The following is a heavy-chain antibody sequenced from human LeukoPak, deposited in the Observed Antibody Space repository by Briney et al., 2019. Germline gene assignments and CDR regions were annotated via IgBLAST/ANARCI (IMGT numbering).Heavy chain of an antibody. Sequence: GESLKISCKGSGYSFTSYWIGWVRQMPGKGLEWMGIIYPGDSDTRYSPSIQGQVTISADKSISTAYLQWSSLKASDTAMYYCAKIRYSSGWYEAFDIWGQGTMVTVSS. CDR3: AKIRYSSGWYEAFDI. CDR2: IYPGDSDT. V-gene: IGHV5-51*01. CDR1: GYSFTSYW. D-gene: IGHD6-19*01. J-gene: IGHJ3*02.